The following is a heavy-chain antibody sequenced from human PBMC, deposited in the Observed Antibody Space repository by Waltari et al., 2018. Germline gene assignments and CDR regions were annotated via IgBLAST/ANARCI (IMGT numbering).Heavy chain of an antibody. CDR1: GGSISSSSYY. Sequence: QLQLQESGPGLVKPSETLSLTCTVSGGSISSSSYYWGWIRQTPGKGLEWIGSIYYSQRTYYNPSLRRRVTISVDTSKSQFSLKLSSVTAADTAVYYCARWSILTPYWYFDLWGRGTLVTVSS. D-gene: IGHD3-9*01. J-gene: IGHJ2*01. V-gene: IGHV4-39*01. CDR3: ARWSILTPYWYFDL. CDR2: IYYSQRT.